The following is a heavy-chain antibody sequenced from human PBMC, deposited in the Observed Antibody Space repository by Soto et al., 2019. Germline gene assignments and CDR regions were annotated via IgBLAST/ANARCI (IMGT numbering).Heavy chain of an antibody. CDR1: GGSISSVPYY. V-gene: IGHV4-39*01. J-gene: IGHJ6*02. CDR2: IYYSGSA. CDR3: ARHGVDYGDYASYYYYGMDV. D-gene: IGHD4-17*01. Sequence: QVQLQESGPGLVKPSETLSLTCTVPGGSISSVPYYWGWIRQPPGKGLEWIGFIYYSGSAYYNPSLTCRVTISIDTSKNQFCLKLTSVTAADTGVFYCARHGVDYGDYASYYYYGMDVWGRGTRVTVSS.